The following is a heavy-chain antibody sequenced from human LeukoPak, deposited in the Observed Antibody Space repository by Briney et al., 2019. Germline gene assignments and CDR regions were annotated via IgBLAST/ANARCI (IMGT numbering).Heavy chain of an antibody. CDR3: AKHFVTVAGFDY. Sequence: GGSLGLSCAASGFTFSTYAMTWVRQAPGKGLECVSAVSGSAGTTYYADSVKGRFTISRDNSKNTLYLQMNSLRAEDTAVYYCAKHFVTVAGFDYWGQGTLVTVSS. D-gene: IGHD6-19*01. CDR2: VSGSAGTT. J-gene: IGHJ4*02. V-gene: IGHV3-23*01. CDR1: GFTFSTYA.